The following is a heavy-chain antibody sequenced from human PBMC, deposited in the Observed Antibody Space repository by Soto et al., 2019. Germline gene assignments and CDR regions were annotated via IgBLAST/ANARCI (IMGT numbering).Heavy chain of an antibody. CDR2: INPDNGNT. V-gene: IGHV1-3*01. CDR1: GYIFTNYA. CDR3: ASPYYDILTGYYPVYYFDY. J-gene: IGHJ4*02. Sequence: ASVKVSCKASGYIFTNYALHWVRQAPGQRLEWMGWINPDNGNTKYSQKFQGRVTITADESTSTAYMELSSLRSEDTAVYYCASPYYDILTGYYPVYYFDYWGQGTLVTVSS. D-gene: IGHD3-9*01.